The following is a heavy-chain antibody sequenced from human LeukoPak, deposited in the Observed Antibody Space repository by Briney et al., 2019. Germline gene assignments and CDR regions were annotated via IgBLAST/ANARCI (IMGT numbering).Heavy chain of an antibody. CDR1: GGSFSGYY. V-gene: IGHV4-34*01. Sequence: SETLSLTCAVYGGSFSGYYWSWIRQPPGKGLEWIGEINHSGSTNYNPSLKSRVTISVDTSKNQFSLKLSSVTAADTAVYYCARLSGHSSSWYTNLYYYYYMDVWGKGTTVTVSS. CDR2: INHSGST. J-gene: IGHJ6*03. D-gene: IGHD6-13*01. CDR3: ARLSGHSSSWYTNLYYYYYMDV.